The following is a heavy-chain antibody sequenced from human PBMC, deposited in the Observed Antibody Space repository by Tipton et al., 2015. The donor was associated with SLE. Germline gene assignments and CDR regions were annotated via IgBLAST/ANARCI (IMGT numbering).Heavy chain of an antibody. CDR2: IYYSGST. D-gene: IGHD6-19*01. CDR3: AGGRAEAGGDYFNY. CDR1: GGSISSYY. J-gene: IGHJ4*02. V-gene: IGHV4-59*01. Sequence: TLSLTCTVSGGSISSYYWSWIRQPPGKGLEWIGYIYYSGSTNYNPSLKSRVTISVDTSKNQFSQKLSSVTAADTAVYYCAGGRAEAGGDYFNYWGQETLVSV.